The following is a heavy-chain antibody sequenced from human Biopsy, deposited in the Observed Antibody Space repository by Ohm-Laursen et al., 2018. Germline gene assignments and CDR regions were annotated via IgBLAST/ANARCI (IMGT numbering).Heavy chain of an antibody. D-gene: IGHD1-26*01. Sequence: GSLRLSCAASGVTLSGYAMNWVRQAPGKGLEWVSSISASSSYIHYADSVKGRFTISRDNAQNSLYLHMNSLRAEDTAVYYCARLNSGTYDASDLWGQGTMVIVSS. V-gene: IGHV3-21*01. CDR2: ISASSSYI. CDR3: ARLNSGTYDASDL. J-gene: IGHJ3*01. CDR1: GVTLSGYA.